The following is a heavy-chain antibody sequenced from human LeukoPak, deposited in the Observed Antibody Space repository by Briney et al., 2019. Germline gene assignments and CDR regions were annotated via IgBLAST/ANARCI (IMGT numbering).Heavy chain of an antibody. CDR3: ARDRAHCSGGSCYSPNWFDP. V-gene: IGHV1-18*01. Sequence: ASVKVSCKASGYTFTSYGISWVRQAPGQGLEWMGWISAYNGNTNYAQKLQGRVTMTTDTSTSTAYMELRSLRSDDTAVYYCARDRAHCSGGSCYSPNWFDPWGQGTLVTVPS. D-gene: IGHD2-15*01. CDR1: GYTFTSYG. J-gene: IGHJ5*02. CDR2: ISAYNGNT.